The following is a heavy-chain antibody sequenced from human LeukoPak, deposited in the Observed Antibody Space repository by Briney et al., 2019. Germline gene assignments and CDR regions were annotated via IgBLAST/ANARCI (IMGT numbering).Heavy chain of an antibody. V-gene: IGHV4-39*01. CDR2: IYYSTTT. J-gene: IGHJ6*02. Sequence: PSETLSLTCPVSGGSITSSIDYWAWVRQPPGKGLEWIATIYYSTTTQYTPSLKSRVTMSVDTSKNQFSLKLSSMTAADTAVYYCARHQCSGTRCYNFYFYGMDVWGQGTTVTVSS. CDR1: GGSITSSIDY. D-gene: IGHD2-2*02. CDR3: ARHQCSGTRCYNFYFYGMDV.